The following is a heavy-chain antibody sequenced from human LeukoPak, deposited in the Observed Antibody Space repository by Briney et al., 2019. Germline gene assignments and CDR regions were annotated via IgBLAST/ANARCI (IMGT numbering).Heavy chain of an antibody. V-gene: IGHV4-39*01. CDR2: TYYSGST. Sequence: PSETLSLTCTVSGVSISSTNYYWGWLRQPPGKGLEWIGSTYYSGSTYYNPSRKSRVTISVDTSRNQFSLKLSSVTAADTAVYYCARHYSSATSCFDYWGQGTLVAVSS. CDR1: GVSISSTNYY. J-gene: IGHJ4*02. D-gene: IGHD2-2*01. CDR3: ARHYSSATSCFDY.